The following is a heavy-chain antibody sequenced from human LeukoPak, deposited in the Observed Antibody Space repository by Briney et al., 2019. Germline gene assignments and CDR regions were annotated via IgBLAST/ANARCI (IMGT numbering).Heavy chain of an antibody. V-gene: IGHV3-7*01. D-gene: IGHD2-2*01. CDR3: AKAGLSAYCSSTSCPTYFDY. Sequence: GGSLRLSCAASGFTFSNYWMSWVRQAPGKGLEWVANIRQDGSEKYYVDSMRGRFTISRDNAKNSLYLQMSSLRAEDTAVYYCAKAGLSAYCSSTSCPTYFDYWGQGTLVTVSS. J-gene: IGHJ4*02. CDR1: GFTFSNYW. CDR2: IRQDGSEK.